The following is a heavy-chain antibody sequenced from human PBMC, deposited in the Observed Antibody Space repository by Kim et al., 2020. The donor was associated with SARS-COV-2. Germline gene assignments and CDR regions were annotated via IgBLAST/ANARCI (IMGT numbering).Heavy chain of an antibody. CDR1: GFTFSSYA. CDR3: AREGDGAAACTIYYYYYGMDV. CDR2: ISYDGSNK. Sequence: GGSLRLSCAASGFTFSSYAMNWVRQAPGKGLEWVAVISYDGSNKYYVDSVKGRFTISRDNSKNTLYLQMNSLRAEDTAVYYCAREGDGAAACTIYYYYYGMDVWGQGTTVTVSS. J-gene: IGHJ6*02. D-gene: IGHD6-13*01. V-gene: IGHV3-30*04.